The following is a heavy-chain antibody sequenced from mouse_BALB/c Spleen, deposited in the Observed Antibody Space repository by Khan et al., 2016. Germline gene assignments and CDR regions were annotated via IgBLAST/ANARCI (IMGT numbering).Heavy chain of an antibody. J-gene: IGHJ1*01. Sequence: EVQLQESGPSLVKPSQTLSLTCSVTGDSITSGYWNWIRKFPGNKLEYMGYISYSGSTYYNPSLKSRLSITRDTSKNQYYLQLNSVTTEDTATYYCARGGYSPDWYFDVWGAGTTVTVSS. V-gene: IGHV3-8*02. CDR1: GDSITSGY. CDR2: ISYSGST. D-gene: IGHD1-3*01. CDR3: ARGGYSPDWYFDV.